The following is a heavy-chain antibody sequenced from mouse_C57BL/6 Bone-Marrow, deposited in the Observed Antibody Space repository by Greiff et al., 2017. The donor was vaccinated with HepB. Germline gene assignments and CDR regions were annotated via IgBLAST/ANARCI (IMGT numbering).Heavy chain of an antibody. D-gene: IGHD1-1*02. CDR1: GYTFTDYE. CDR2: IDPETGGT. J-gene: IGHJ3*01. CDR3: TRGWGFAY. V-gene: IGHV1-15*01. Sequence: VKVVESGAELVRPGASVTLSCKASGYTFTDYEMHWVKQTPVHGLEWIGAIDPETGGTAYNQKFKGKAILTADKSSSTAYMELRSLTSEDSAVYYCTRGWGFAYWGQGTLVTVSA.